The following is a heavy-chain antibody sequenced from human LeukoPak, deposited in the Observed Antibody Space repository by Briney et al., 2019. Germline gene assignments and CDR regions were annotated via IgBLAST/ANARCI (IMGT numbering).Heavy chain of an antibody. V-gene: IGHV4-34*01. Sequence: SETLSLTCAVFGGSFSGQYWSWIRQPPGKGLEWIGEINHRGSTTYNPSLKSRVTISVDTSKSQFSLKVRSLTAADTAVYYCARDRYSNSFYYYYAMDVWGQGTTVTVSS. D-gene: IGHD4-11*01. J-gene: IGHJ6*02. CDR1: GGSFSGQY. CDR2: INHRGST. CDR3: ARDRYSNSFYYYYAMDV.